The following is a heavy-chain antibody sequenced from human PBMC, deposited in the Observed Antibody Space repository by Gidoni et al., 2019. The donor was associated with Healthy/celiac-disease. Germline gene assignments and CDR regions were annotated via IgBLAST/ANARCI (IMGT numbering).Heavy chain of an antibody. D-gene: IGHD3-10*01. CDR3: ARPLINHRSGGMDV. V-gene: IGHV3-66*04. CDR2: IYSGGST. Sequence: EVQLVESGGGLVQPGGSLRLPCAASGFTVSSKYMSWVRQAPGKGLEWVSVIYSGGSTYYADSVKGRFTISRDNSKNTLYLQMNSLRAEDTAVYYCARPLINHRSGGMDVWGQGTTVTVSS. J-gene: IGHJ6*02. CDR1: GFTVSSKY.